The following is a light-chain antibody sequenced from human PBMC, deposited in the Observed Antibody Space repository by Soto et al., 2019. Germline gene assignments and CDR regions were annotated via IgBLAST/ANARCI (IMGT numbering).Light chain of an antibody. V-gene: IGKV1-5*01. J-gene: IGKJ1*01. Sequence: DIQMTQSPSTLSASVGDRVTITCRASQSISTWLAWYQQKPGRAPKLLIYDASTLDRGVPSRFSGSGSGTEFTLTISSLQPDDFATYYCQQYNSYRAFGQGTKVDSK. CDR1: QSISTW. CDR2: DAS. CDR3: QQYNSYRA.